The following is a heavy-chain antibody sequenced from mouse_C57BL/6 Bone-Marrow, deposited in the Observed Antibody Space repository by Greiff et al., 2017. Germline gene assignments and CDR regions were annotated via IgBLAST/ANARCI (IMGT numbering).Heavy chain of an antibody. CDR1: GYTFTDYN. V-gene: IGHV1-22*01. CDR3: ARKRVVALDY. J-gene: IGHJ2*01. CDR2: INPNNGGT. Sequence: VQLKQSGPELVKPGASVKMSCKASGYTFTDYNMHWVKQSHGKSLEWIGYINPNNGGTSYNQKFKGKATLTVNKSSSTAYMELRSLTSEDSAVYYCARKRVVALDYWGQGTTLTVSS. D-gene: IGHD1-1*01.